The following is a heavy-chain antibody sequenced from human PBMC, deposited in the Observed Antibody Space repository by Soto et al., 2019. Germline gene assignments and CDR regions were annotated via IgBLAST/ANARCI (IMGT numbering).Heavy chain of an antibody. Sequence: PSETLSLTCTVSGGSISSGGYYWSWIRQHPGKGLEWIGYIYYSGSTYYNPSLKSRVTISVDTSKNQFSLKLSSVTAADTAVYYCARAVTTTYWNYYYYMDVWGKGTTVTVSS. V-gene: IGHV4-31*03. CDR3: ARAVTTTYWNYYYYMDV. J-gene: IGHJ6*03. CDR2: IYYSGST. CDR1: GGSISSGGYY. D-gene: IGHD4-17*01.